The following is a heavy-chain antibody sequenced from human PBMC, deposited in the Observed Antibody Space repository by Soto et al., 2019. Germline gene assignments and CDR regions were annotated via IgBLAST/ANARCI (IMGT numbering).Heavy chain of an antibody. CDR3: AKGSPADY. V-gene: IGHV3-30*18. Sequence: GGSLRLSSAASGFTFSSYGMHWVRQAPGKGLEWVAVISYDGSNKYYADSVKGRFTISRDNSKNTLYLQMNSLRAEDTAVYYCAKGSPADYWGQGTLVTVSS. CDR1: GFTFSSYG. CDR2: ISYDGSNK. J-gene: IGHJ4*02.